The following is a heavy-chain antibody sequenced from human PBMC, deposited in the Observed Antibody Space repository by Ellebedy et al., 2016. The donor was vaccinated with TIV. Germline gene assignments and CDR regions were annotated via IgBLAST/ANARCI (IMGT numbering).Heavy chain of an antibody. CDR2: ISSSSSYT. J-gene: IGHJ4*02. Sequence: GGSLRLSCAASGFTFSDYYMSWIRQAPGKGLEWVSYISSSSSYTNYADSVKGRFTISRDNAKNSLYLQMNSLRAEDTAVYYCTRKYGDYVAFDYWGQGTLVTVSS. CDR1: GFTFSDYY. V-gene: IGHV3-11*06. D-gene: IGHD4-17*01. CDR3: TRKYGDYVAFDY.